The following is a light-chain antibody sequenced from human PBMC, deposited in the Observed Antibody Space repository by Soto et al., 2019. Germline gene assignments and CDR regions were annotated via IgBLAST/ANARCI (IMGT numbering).Light chain of an antibody. Sequence: IVLTQPPATLSLSPGARATLSCRASQSVSSYLALYQQKPGQAPRLLIYDAYNRATGIPARFSGSGSGTEFTLTISSLEPEDFAVYYCQQRSNWPRTFGQGTKVEIQ. J-gene: IGKJ1*01. V-gene: IGKV3-11*01. CDR1: QSVSSY. CDR2: DAY. CDR3: QQRSNWPRT.